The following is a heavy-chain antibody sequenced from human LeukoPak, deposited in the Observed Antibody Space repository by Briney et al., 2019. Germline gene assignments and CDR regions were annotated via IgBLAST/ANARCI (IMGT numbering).Heavy chain of an antibody. J-gene: IGHJ5*02. CDR1: GFTFSSYG. D-gene: IGHD3-22*01. Sequence: GGSLRLSCAASGFTFSSYGMSWVRQAPGKGLEWVSAISGSGGSTYYADSVKGRFTISRDNSKNTLYLQMNSLRAEDTAVYHCAKGKISYYYDSSGYPRWFDPWGQGTLVTVSS. CDR3: AKGKISYYYDSSGYPRWFDP. V-gene: IGHV3-23*01. CDR2: ISGSGGST.